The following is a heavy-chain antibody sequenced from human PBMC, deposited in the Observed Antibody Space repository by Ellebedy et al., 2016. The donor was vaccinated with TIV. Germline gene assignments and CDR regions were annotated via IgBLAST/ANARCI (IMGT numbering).Heavy chain of an antibody. CDR2: IKEDGSEK. J-gene: IGHJ6*02. CDR1: GFTFSNYW. V-gene: IGHV3-7*04. D-gene: IGHD3-16*01. Sequence: GESLKISCAASGFTFSNYWMNWVRQVPGKGLEWVANIKEDGSEKYYVDSVKGRFTISRDNAKNSLYLQMNSLRAEDTAVYHCARGRRVMSYYYGMDVWGQGTTVTVSS. CDR3: ARGRRVMSYYYGMDV.